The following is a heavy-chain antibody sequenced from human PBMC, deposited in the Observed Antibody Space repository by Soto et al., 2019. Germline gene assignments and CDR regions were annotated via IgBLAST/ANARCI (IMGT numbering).Heavy chain of an antibody. CDR1: GGSISSSNW. Sequence: SETLSLTCAVSGGSISSSNWWSWVRQPPGKGLEWIGEIYHSGSTNYNPSLKSRVTISVDKSKNQFSLKLSSVTAADTAVYYCASRYSRGWYTVDYWGQGTLVTVSS. V-gene: IGHV4-4*02. D-gene: IGHD6-19*01. CDR3: ASRYSRGWYTVDY. J-gene: IGHJ4*02. CDR2: IYHSGST.